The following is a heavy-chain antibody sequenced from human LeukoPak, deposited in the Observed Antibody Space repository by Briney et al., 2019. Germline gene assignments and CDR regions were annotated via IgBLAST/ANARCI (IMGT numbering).Heavy chain of an antibody. Sequence: GESLKISCKGSGYSFTNYWIGWVRQMPGKGLEWMGIIYPGDSDTRYSPSFQGQVTISADKAISTAYLQWSSLKASDTAMYYCARQQAVAGTRWFDPWGQGTLVTVSS. D-gene: IGHD6-13*01. CDR3: ARQQAVAGTRWFDP. CDR1: GYSFTNYW. V-gene: IGHV5-51*01. CDR2: IYPGDSDT. J-gene: IGHJ5*02.